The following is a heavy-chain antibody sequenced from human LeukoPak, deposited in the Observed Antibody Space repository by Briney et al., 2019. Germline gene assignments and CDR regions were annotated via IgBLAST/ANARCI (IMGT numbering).Heavy chain of an antibody. CDR3: AREWFDYPNDY. D-gene: IGHD3-9*01. J-gene: IGHJ4*02. Sequence: GGSLRLSCAASGFTFSSYAMSWVRQAPGKGLEWVSAISGSGGSTYYADSVKGRFTISRDNAKNSLYLQMNSLRAEDTAVYYCAREWFDYPNDYWGQGTLVTVSS. V-gene: IGHV3-23*01. CDR1: GFTFSSYA. CDR2: ISGSGGST.